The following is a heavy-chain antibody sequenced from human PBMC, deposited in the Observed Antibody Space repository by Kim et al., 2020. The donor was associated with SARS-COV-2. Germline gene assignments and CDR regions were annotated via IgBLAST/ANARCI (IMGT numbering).Heavy chain of an antibody. J-gene: IGHJ4*02. CDR2: IYYSGST. D-gene: IGHD3-3*01. CDR1: GGPISSYY. CDR3: ARHGRIFASEYYFDY. V-gene: IGHV4-59*08. Sequence: SETLSLTCTVSGGPISSYYWSWIRQPPGKGLEWIGYIYYSGSTNYNPSLKSRVTISVDTSKNQFSLKLSSVTAADTAVYYCARHGRIFASEYYFDYWGQGTLGTVSS.